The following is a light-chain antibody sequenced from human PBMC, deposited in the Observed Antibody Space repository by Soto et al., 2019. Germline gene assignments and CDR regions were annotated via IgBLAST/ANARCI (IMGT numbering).Light chain of an antibody. CDR2: SDT. J-gene: IGLJ7*01. Sequence: QSVLSQEASVSGTPGQRVAMACSGGNSNIGKNSVNWYRQVPGTAPQLLIYSDTLRSFGIPDRFSASKSDTSATLAIGGLQSDGEALYFCAAWADSLNGLVFGGGTQLTVL. CDR1: NSNIGKNS. V-gene: IGLV1-44*01. CDR3: AAWADSLNGLV.